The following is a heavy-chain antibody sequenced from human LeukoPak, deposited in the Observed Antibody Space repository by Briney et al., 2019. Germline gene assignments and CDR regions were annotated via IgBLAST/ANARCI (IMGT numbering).Heavy chain of an antibody. D-gene: IGHD3-9*01. CDR1: GFSFSSHN. J-gene: IGHJ4*02. Sequence: PGGSLRLSCAASGFSFSSHNMNWVRQAPGKGLEWVSNIRTSAEGANYAYYADSVKGRVTISRDDAKNTLYLHMNSLRDDDTAVYYCASDQRYAFDYWGQGILVTVSS. CDR2: IRTSAEGANYA. CDR3: ASDQRYAFDY. V-gene: IGHV3-48*02.